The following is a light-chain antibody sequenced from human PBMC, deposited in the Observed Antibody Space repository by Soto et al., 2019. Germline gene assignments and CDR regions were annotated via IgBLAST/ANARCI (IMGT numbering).Light chain of an antibody. CDR1: QSVGSN. J-gene: IGKJ1*01. V-gene: IGKV3-15*01. CDR2: GAS. Sequence: EIVMTQSPATLSVSPGERATLSCRASQSVGSNLAWYQQKPGQAPRLLIYGASTRATGIPAWFSGSGSGTEFTLTISSLQSEDFAIYFCQKYNNWPPDRTFGQGTKVEIK. CDR3: QKYNNWPPDRT.